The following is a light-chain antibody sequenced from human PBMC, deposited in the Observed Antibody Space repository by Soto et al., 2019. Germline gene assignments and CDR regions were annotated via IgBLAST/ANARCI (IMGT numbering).Light chain of an antibody. CDR1: SSNIGNNY. CDR3: GTWDSSLSAWV. CDR2: ENN. Sequence: QAVVTQSPSVSAAPGQKVTISCSGRSSNIGNNYVSWYQHLPGTAPKLLIYENNKRPSGIPDRFSGSKSGTSATLGITGLQTGDEADYYCGTWDSSLSAWVFGGGTKLTVL. J-gene: IGLJ3*02. V-gene: IGLV1-51*02.